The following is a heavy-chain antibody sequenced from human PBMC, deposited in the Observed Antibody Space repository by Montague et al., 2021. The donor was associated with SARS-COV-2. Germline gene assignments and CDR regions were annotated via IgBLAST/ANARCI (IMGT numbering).Heavy chain of an antibody. CDR3: TRLSLGWNTD. Sequence: SETRSLICTVSGDSMTDSYWSWIRQPPGKGLEYIGYIYFSGSTNYNPSLKSRLTISVDTSKNQFSLKLSSVAAADTAVYFCTRLSLGWNTDWGQGTLVTVSS. CDR1: GDSMTDSY. D-gene: IGHD1-1*01. CDR2: IYFSGST. J-gene: IGHJ1*01. V-gene: IGHV4-59*08.